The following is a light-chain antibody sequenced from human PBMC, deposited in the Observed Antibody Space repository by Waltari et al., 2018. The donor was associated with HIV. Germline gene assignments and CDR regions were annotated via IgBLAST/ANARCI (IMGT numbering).Light chain of an antibody. V-gene: IGLV1-47*01. CDR3: ATWDDSLIWV. CDR1: NSNIGTNS. CDR2: RNN. J-gene: IGLJ3*02. Sequence: QPVLTQPPSASGTPGQGVTISCSGSNSNIGTNSVYWYQHLPGMAPKLLIYRNNRRPSGIPDRFSGSRSGTSASLAISGLRSEDEADYYCATWDDSLIWVFGGGTKLTVL.